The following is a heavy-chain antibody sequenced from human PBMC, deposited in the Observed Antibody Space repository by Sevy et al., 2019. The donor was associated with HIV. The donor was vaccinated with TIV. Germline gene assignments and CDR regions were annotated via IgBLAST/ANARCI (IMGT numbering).Heavy chain of an antibody. CDR2: ISYDGSNK. J-gene: IGHJ4*02. CDR3: ARKGDYYDSSGLRALLFDY. V-gene: IGHV3-30-3*01. CDR1: GFTFSSYA. D-gene: IGHD3-22*01. Sequence: GGSLRLSCAASGFTFSSYAMHWVRQAPGKGLEWVAVISYDGSNKYYADSVKGRFTISRDNSKNTLYLQMNSLRAEDTAVYYCARKGDYYDSSGLRALLFDYWGQGTLVTVS.